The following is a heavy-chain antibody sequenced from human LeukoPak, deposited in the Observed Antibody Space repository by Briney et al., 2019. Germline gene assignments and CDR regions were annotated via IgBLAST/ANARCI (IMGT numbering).Heavy chain of an antibody. D-gene: IGHD3-9*01. J-gene: IGHJ4*02. CDR1: GFTFSSYG. CDR3: AKGQKANILTASFDY. V-gene: IGHV3-30*18. Sequence: GGSLRLSCAASGFTFSSYGMHWVRQAPGKGLEWVAVISYDGSNKYYADSVKGRFTISRDNSKNTLYLQMNSLRAEDTAVYYCAKGQKANILTASFDYWGQGTLLTVSS. CDR2: ISYDGSNK.